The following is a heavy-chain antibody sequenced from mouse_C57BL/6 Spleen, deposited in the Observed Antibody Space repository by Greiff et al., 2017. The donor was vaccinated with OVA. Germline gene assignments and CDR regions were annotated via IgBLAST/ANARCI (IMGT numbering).Heavy chain of an antibody. V-gene: IGHV1-69*01. Sequence: VQLQQPGAELVMPGASVKLSCKASGYTFTSYWMHWVKQRPGQGLEWIGEIDPSDSYTNYNQKFQGKSTLTVDKSSSTAYMQLSSLTSEDSAVYYCARRGGTNYFDYWGQGTTLTVSS. CDR1: GYTFTSYW. CDR3: ARRGGTNYFDY. CDR2: IDPSDSYT. D-gene: IGHD4-1*01. J-gene: IGHJ2*01.